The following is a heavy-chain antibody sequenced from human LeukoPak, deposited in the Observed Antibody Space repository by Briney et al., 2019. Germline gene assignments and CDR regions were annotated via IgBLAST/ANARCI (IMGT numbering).Heavy chain of an antibody. Sequence: GGSLRLSCAASGFTFSSYNMNWVRQAPGKGLEWVSYISSSGSTIYYADSVKGRFTISRDNAKNSLYLQMNSLRAEDTAVYYCANRGSSWYWGYWFDPWGQGTLVTVSS. CDR3: ANRGSSWYWGYWFDP. CDR1: GFTFSSYN. V-gene: IGHV3-48*03. D-gene: IGHD6-13*01. J-gene: IGHJ5*02. CDR2: ISSSGSTI.